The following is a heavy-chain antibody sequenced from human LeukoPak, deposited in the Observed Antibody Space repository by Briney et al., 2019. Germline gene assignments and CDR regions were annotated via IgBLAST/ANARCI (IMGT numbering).Heavy chain of an antibody. CDR2: ISSSSSYI. D-gene: IGHD3-22*01. CDR3: ARDDYYDSSGPRYCDH. J-gene: IGHJ4*02. CDR1: GFTFSSYS. Sequence: GGSLRLSCAASGFTFSSYSMNWVRQAPGKGLEWVSSISSSSSYIYYADSVKGRFTISRDNAKNSLYLQMNSLRAEDTAVYYCARDDYYDSSGPRYCDHWGQGTLVTVSS. V-gene: IGHV3-21*01.